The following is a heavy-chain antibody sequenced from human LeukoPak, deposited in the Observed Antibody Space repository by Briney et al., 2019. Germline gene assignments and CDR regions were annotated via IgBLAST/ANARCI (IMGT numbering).Heavy chain of an antibody. V-gene: IGHV4-39*01. CDR3: ARQGGSPDWFDP. Sequence: SETLSLTCAVSGGSISSSAFYWGWIRQPPGKGLEWIANIYYSGSTYYNPSLKSRVTISVDTSKSRFSLKLNSVTAADTAVYYCARQGGSPDWFDPWGQGTLVTVSS. CDR1: GGSISSSAFY. CDR2: IYYSGST. J-gene: IGHJ5*02. D-gene: IGHD1-26*01.